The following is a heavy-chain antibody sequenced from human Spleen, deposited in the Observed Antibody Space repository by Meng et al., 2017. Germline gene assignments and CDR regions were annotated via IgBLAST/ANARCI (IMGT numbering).Heavy chain of an antibody. CDR3: VRLDSGSYFEPQYFAH. D-gene: IGHD1-26*01. CDR1: GYIFTDSW. J-gene: IGHJ4*02. Sequence: GESLKISCKGSGYIFTDSWIAWVRQMPGKGLEWMGNIYPSDSDTRYIPSLQGQVTISADNSISTTYLQWSSLKASDTAMYYCVRLDSGSYFEPQYFAHWGQGTLVTVSS. CDR2: IYPSDSDT. V-gene: IGHV5-51*01.